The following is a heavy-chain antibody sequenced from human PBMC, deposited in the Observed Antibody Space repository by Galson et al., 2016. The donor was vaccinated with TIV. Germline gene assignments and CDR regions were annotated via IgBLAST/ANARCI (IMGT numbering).Heavy chain of an antibody. CDR2: IGGSGGSP. J-gene: IGHJ4*02. V-gene: IGHV3-23*01. CDR1: GFSFSNYA. Sequence: SLRLSCAASGFSFSNYAMSWVRQAPGRGLEWVSGIGGSGGSPNYGDSVKGRFTISRDSSKNTLYLQMNGLRAEDTAVYYCANHEQGDSWGQGTLVTVSS. CDR3: ANHEQGDS.